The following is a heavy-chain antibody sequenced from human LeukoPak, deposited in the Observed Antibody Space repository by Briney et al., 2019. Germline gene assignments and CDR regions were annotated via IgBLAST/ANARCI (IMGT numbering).Heavy chain of an antibody. CDR3: AKDREYQVLWGYFDY. CDR2: ISYDGSNK. D-gene: IGHD2-2*01. CDR1: GFTFSSYG. J-gene: IGHJ4*02. V-gene: IGHV3-30*18. Sequence: GGSLRLSCAASGFTFSSYGMHWVRQAPGKGLEWVAVISYDGSNKYYADSVKGRFTISRDNSKNTLYLQMKSLRVEDTAVYYCAKDREYQVLWGYFDYWGQGILLTVSS.